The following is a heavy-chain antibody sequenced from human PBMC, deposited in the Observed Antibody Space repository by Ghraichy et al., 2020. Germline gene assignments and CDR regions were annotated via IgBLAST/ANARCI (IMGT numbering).Heavy chain of an antibody. Sequence: GGSLRLSCAASGFTFSTYAMTWVRQAPGKGLEWVSAISGSGDYIYYADSMKGRFTTSRDNSKNTLYLHMNSLRAEDTALYYCVKNYGTGRAFYDNWGQGTMVTVSS. D-gene: IGHD3-10*01. CDR2: ISGSGDYI. CDR3: VKNYGTGRAFYDN. CDR1: GFTFSTYA. V-gene: IGHV3-23*01. J-gene: IGHJ4*02.